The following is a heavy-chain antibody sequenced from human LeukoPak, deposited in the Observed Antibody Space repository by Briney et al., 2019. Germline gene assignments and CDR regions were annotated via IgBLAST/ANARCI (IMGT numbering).Heavy chain of an antibody. J-gene: IGHJ5*02. CDR3: ARVGVENGDPLYNWFDP. CDR2: ISSSSSYI. Sequence: KPGGSLRLSCAASGFTFSSYSMNWVRQAPGKGLEWVSSISSSSSYIYYADSVKGRFTISRDNAKNSLYLQMNSLRAEDTAVYYCARVGVENGDPLYNWFDPWGQGTLVTVSS. CDR1: GFTFSSYS. D-gene: IGHD4-17*01. V-gene: IGHV3-21*01.